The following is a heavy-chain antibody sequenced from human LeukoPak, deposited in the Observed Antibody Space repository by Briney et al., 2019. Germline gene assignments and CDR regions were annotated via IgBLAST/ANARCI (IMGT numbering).Heavy chain of an antibody. CDR1: GYTFSGYY. V-gene: IGHV1-2*02. Sequence: ASVKVSCKASGYTFSGYYMHWVRQAHGQGLEWMGWINPSSGGTNYAQKFQGRVTMTRDTSISTAYMELSSLRSDDTAIYYCARDSSSGWDSFDYWGQGTLVTVSS. D-gene: IGHD6-19*01. CDR3: ARDSSSGWDSFDY. J-gene: IGHJ4*02. CDR2: INPSSGGT.